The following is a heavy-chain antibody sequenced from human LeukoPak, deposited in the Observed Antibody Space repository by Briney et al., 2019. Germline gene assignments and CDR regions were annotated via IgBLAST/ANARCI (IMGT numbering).Heavy chain of an antibody. V-gene: IGHV4-59*01. J-gene: IGHJ4*02. CDR3: ARVNSGSYFSTYYFDY. Sequence: SETLSLTCTVSGGSISSYYWSWIRQPPGKGLEWIGYIYYSGSTNYNPSLKSRVPISVDTSKNQFSLKLSSVTAADTAVYYCARVNSGSYFSTYYFDYWGQGTLVTVSS. CDR1: GGSISSYY. CDR2: IYYSGST. D-gene: IGHD1-26*01.